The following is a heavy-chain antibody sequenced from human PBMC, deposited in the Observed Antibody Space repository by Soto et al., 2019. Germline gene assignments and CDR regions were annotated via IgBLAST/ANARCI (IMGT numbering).Heavy chain of an antibody. D-gene: IGHD6-19*01. CDR3: AREAPRGLEVAGKFDY. CDR1: GGSISSSSHY. V-gene: IGHV4-39*02. Sequence: QLLLQESGPGLVKPSETLSLNCTVSGGSISSSSHYWGWIRQPPGKGLEWIGSIYFSGTTDYNPSLKSRVTISVDTSKNQFCLKVTSVTAADTAVYYCAREAPRGLEVAGKFDYWGQGTLVTVSS. J-gene: IGHJ4*02. CDR2: IYFSGTT.